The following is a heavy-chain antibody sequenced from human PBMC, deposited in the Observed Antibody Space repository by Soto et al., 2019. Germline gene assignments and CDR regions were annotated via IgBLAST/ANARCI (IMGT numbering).Heavy chain of an antibody. CDR3: ARNCGGDCYSAPQEYFQH. D-gene: IGHD2-21*02. CDR1: GVSISSGDYY. CDR2: IYYSGST. Sequence: SETLSLTCPFSGVSISSGDYYWSWIRQPPGKGLEWIGYIYYSGSTYYNPSLKSRVTISVDTSKNQFSLKLSSVTAADTAVYYCARNCGGDCYSAPQEYFQHWGQGTLVTVSS. J-gene: IGHJ1*01. V-gene: IGHV4-30-4*01.